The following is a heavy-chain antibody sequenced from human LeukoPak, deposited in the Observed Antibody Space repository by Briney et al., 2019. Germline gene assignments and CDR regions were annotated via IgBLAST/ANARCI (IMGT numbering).Heavy chain of an antibody. Sequence: ASVKVSCKASGYTFSDYYLHWVRQAPGQGLEWMGLINPTAGNTYYAQRFQGRVTMTRNTSTSTVYMELSSLRSEDTAVYYCARIRDGYNDAYDIWGQGTMVTVPS. V-gene: IGHV1-46*01. CDR1: GYTFSDYY. D-gene: IGHD5-24*01. CDR3: ARIRDGYNDAYDI. J-gene: IGHJ3*02. CDR2: INPTAGNT.